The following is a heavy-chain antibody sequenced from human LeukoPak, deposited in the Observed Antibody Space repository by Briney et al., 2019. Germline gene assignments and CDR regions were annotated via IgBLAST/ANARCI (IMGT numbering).Heavy chain of an antibody. V-gene: IGHV4-59*08. CDR3: ARHGLYGDYLDY. D-gene: IGHD4-17*01. J-gene: IGHJ4*02. Sequence: SETLSLTCTVSGGSISSYYWSWIRQPPGKGLEGIGYIYYSGSTNYNPSLKSRVTISVDTSKNQFSLKLSSVTAADTAVYYCARHGLYGDYLDYWGQGTLVTVSS. CDR2: IYYSGST. CDR1: GGSISSYY.